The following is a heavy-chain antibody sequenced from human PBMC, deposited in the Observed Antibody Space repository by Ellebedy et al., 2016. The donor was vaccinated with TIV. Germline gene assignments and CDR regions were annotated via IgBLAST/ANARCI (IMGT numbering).Heavy chain of an antibody. Sequence: MPSETLSLTCTVSGASISTFSDSWGWIRQPPGKGLEWTGSLYYCGGAYYNPSLKSRVPISGDRSKNQFSLNVTSVTAADTAVYYWARGGAAGSSDYYYGMDVWGQGTTVTVSS. V-gene: IGHV4-39*01. D-gene: IGHD6-13*01. J-gene: IGHJ6*02. CDR2: LYYCGGA. CDR3: ARGGAAGSSDYYYGMDV. CDR1: GASISTFSDS.